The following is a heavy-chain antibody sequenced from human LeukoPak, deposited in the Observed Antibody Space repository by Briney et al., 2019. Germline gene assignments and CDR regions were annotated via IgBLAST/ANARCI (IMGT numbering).Heavy chain of an antibody. CDR1: GYSFTSFG. V-gene: IGHV7-4-1*02. J-gene: IGHJ6*03. CDR3: ATRYSGSRYYYLDV. CDR2: INTNTGNP. Sequence: ASVKVSCKASGYSFTSFGMNWVRQAPGQGLEWLGWINTNTGNPTYGQGFTGRFVFSLDTSVSTAYLQINTLKAEDTAVYYCATRYSGSRYYYLDVWGKGTTVIVSS. D-gene: IGHD6-13*01.